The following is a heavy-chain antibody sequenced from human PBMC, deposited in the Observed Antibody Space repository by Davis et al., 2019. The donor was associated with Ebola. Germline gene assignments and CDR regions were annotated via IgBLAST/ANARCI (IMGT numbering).Heavy chain of an antibody. J-gene: IGHJ4*02. V-gene: IGHV3-7*03. CDR3: AIGWGAH. CDR2: IKDDGSQK. Sequence: GESLKISCAASGFTFSNSWMTWVRRAPGRGLEWVAHIKDDGSQKYYLDSVKGRFSVSRDNVKNSLFLQMDSLRGDDTAVYFFAIGWGAHWGQGTLVTVSS. D-gene: IGHD1-26*01. CDR1: GFTFSNSW.